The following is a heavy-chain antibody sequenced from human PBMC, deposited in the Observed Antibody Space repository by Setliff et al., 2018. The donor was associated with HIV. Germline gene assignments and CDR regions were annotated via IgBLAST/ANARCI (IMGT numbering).Heavy chain of an antibody. V-gene: IGHV3-30*04. Sequence: PWGALRLSCAASGFTFSSYAMHWVRQAPGKGLEWVAVISYDGSNKYYADSVKGRFTISRDNSKNTLYLQMNSLRAEDTAVYYCAREPGFGEWLASSPLDYWGQGTLVTVSS. J-gene: IGHJ4*02. CDR3: AREPGFGEWLASSPLDY. CDR2: ISYDGSNK. CDR1: GFTFSSYA. D-gene: IGHD6-19*01.